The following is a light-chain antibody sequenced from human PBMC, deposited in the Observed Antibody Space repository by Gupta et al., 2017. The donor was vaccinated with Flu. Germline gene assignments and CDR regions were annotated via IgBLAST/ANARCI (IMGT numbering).Light chain of an antibody. J-gene: IGKJ1*01. V-gene: IGKV1-39*01. CDR1: RDIRKD. Sequence: PSSLSASVGDRVTITCRARRDIRKDLNWYQQRPGTVPSLLISAASNGRSGVPSRFSGSGSGTDFTLTITSLQPEDFATYYCQQRDSMPWTFGQGTKVEI. CDR2: AAS. CDR3: QQRDSMPWT.